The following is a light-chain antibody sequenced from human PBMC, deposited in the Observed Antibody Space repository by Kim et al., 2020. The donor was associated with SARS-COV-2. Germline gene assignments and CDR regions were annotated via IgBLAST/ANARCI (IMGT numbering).Light chain of an antibody. CDR2: DAS. Sequence: SPGERATLSCGASQGVSSYLAWYQQKPGQAPRLLIYDASNRATGIPARFSGSGSGTDFTLTISSLEPEDFAVYYCQQRSNWPPYTFGQGTKLEI. J-gene: IGKJ2*01. CDR3: QQRSNWPPYT. V-gene: IGKV3-11*01. CDR1: QGVSSY.